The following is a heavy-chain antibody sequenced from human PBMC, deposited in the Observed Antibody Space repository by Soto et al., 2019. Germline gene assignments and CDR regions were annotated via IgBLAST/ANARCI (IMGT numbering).Heavy chain of an antibody. CDR2: ISWNSGSI. Sequence: GGSLRLSCAASGFTFDDYAMHWVRQAPGKGLEWVSGISWNSGSIGYADSVKGRFTISRDNAKNSLYLQMNSLRAEDTALYYCAKDRGIAVARNAFDIWGQGTMVTVSS. V-gene: IGHV3-9*01. J-gene: IGHJ3*02. CDR1: GFTFDDYA. D-gene: IGHD6-19*01. CDR3: AKDRGIAVARNAFDI.